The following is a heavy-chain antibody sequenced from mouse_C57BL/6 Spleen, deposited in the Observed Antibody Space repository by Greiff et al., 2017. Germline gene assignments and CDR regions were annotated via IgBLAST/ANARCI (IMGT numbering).Heavy chain of an antibody. CDR1: GYTFTSYW. Sequence: QVQLQQPGAELVKPGASVKMSCKASGYTFTSYWITWVKQRPGQGLEWIGDIYPGSGSTNYNEKFKSKATLTVDTSSSTAYMQLSSLTSEDSAVYYCAREAGDYYGSSYWYFDVWGTGTTVTVAS. CDR3: AREAGDYYGSSYWYFDV. J-gene: IGHJ1*03. CDR2: IYPGSGST. D-gene: IGHD1-1*01. V-gene: IGHV1-55*01.